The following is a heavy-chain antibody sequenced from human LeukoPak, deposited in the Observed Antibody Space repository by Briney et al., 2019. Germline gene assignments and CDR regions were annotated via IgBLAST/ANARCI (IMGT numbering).Heavy chain of an antibody. CDR2: ISYDGSNK. D-gene: IGHD3-22*01. CDR3: ARARRYYYDSIHR. CDR1: GFAFGSYA. V-gene: IGHV3-30-3*01. Sequence: GGSLRLSCAASGFAFGSYAMHWVRQAPGKGLEWVAVISYDGSNKYYADSVKGRFTISRDNSKNTLYLQMNSLRAEDTAVYYCARARRYYYDSIHRWGQGTMVTVSS. J-gene: IGHJ3*01.